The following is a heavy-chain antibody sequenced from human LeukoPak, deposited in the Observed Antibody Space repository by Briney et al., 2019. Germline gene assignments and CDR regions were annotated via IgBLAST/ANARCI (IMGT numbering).Heavy chain of an antibody. Sequence: GGSLRLSCAASGFTFSSYTMSWVRQAPGKGLEWVSIISGSGDNKYHADSVRGRFTISRDNSKNTLYLQMNSLRAEDTAVYYCAKHLNLDYDYWGQGTLVTVSS. V-gene: IGHV3-23*01. CDR2: ISGSGDNK. D-gene: IGHD3/OR15-3a*01. CDR3: AKHLNLDYDY. CDR1: GFTFSSYT. J-gene: IGHJ4*02.